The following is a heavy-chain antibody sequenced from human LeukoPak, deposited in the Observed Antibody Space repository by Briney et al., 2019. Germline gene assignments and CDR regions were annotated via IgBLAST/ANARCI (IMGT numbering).Heavy chain of an antibody. Sequence: GGSLRLSCAASGFTFSSYSMNWVRQTPGKGLEWVSAISGSGGSTYYADSVKGRFTISRDNSKNTLYLQMNSLRAEDTAVYYCAKESSGWYALDYWGQGTLVTVSS. CDR3: AKESSGWYALDY. CDR2: ISGSGGST. V-gene: IGHV3-23*01. D-gene: IGHD6-19*01. J-gene: IGHJ4*02. CDR1: GFTFSSYS.